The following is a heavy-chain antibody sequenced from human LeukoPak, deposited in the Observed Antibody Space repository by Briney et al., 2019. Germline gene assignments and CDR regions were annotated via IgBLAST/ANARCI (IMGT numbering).Heavy chain of an antibody. D-gene: IGHD3-10*01. V-gene: IGHV3-30*03. CDR1: GFTFSSYG. CDR3: GGDTGI. Sequence: GGSLRLSCAASGFTFSSYGMHWVRQAPGKGLEWVAVISYDGSNKYYADSVKGRFTISRDNSKNTLYLQMNSLRAEDTAVYYCGGDTGIWGQGTMVTVSS. J-gene: IGHJ3*02. CDR2: ISYDGSNK.